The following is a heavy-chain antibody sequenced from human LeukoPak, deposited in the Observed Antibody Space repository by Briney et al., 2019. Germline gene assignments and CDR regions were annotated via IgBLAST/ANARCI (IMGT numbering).Heavy chain of an antibody. Sequence: PSETLSLTCNVSGGALSNYYWSWIRQPPGKGLEWIGYINYSGSAFYNPSVKSRVTISVDTSKNQFSLKLNSVTAADTAVYYCARAYYGDFFDYWGQGTLVTVSS. CDR1: GGALSNYY. D-gene: IGHD4-17*01. J-gene: IGHJ4*02. CDR2: INYSGSA. V-gene: IGHV4-59*08. CDR3: ARAYYGDFFDY.